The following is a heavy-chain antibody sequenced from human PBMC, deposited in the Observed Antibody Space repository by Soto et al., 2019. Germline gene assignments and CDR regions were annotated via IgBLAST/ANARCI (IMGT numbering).Heavy chain of an antibody. CDR3: ARTTAVPNTLRSRYFFDY. Sequence: LSLTFSVSGGSVSDKTYYWSWIRQPPGKRLEWIGYVYYSGTTNYNPSLKSRVTISVDLSKNRFSLRLSSVTTADTALYYCARTTAVPNTLRSRYFFDYWGQGTLVTVSS. D-gene: IGHD4-17*01. CDR2: VYYSGTT. V-gene: IGHV4-61*01. J-gene: IGHJ4*02. CDR1: GGSVSDKTYY.